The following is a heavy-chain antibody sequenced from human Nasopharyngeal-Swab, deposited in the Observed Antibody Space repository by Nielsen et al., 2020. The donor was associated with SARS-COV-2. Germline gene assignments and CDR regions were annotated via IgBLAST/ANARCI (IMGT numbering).Heavy chain of an antibody. V-gene: IGHV4-39*01. J-gene: IGHJ4*02. CDR2: IYYSGSA. D-gene: IGHD6-25*01. Sequence: WIRQPPGKGPEWIGSIYYSGSAYYNPSLKSRVTISVDTSKNQFSLKLSSVTAADTAVYYCARPGTGIAAADYWGQGTLVTVSS. CDR3: ARPGTGIAAADY.